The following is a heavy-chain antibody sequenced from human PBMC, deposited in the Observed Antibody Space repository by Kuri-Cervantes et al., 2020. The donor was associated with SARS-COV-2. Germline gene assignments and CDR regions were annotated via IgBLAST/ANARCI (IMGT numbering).Heavy chain of an antibody. D-gene: IGHD2/OR15-2a*01. Sequence: SETLSLTCAVYGGSFSGYYWSWIRQPPGKGLEWIGEINHSGSTDYNPSLKSRVTISVDTSKNQFSLNLNSVTAAGTALYYCARGAIDWGQGTLVTVSS. V-gene: IGHV4-34*01. CDR3: ARGAID. CDR1: GGSFSGYY. CDR2: INHSGST. J-gene: IGHJ4*02.